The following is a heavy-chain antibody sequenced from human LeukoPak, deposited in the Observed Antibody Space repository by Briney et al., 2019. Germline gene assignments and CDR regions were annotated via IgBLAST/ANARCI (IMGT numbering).Heavy chain of an antibody. CDR2: IYISGST. J-gene: IGHJ3*02. CDR3: ARDYSSSSVKAFDI. Sequence: SETLSLTCTVSGGSISSYYWSWIRQPAGKGLEWIGRIYISGSTNYNPSLKSRVTMSVDTSKNQFSLKLSSVTAADTAVYYCARDYSSSSVKAFDIWGQGTMVTVSS. CDR1: GGSISSYY. D-gene: IGHD6-6*01. V-gene: IGHV4-4*07.